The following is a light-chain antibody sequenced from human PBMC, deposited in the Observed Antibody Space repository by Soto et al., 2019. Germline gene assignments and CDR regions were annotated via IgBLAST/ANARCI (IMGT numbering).Light chain of an antibody. CDR3: GTWDSSLSAVV. CDR1: IFNIGNNY. V-gene: IGLV1-51*02. Sequence: QSVLTQPPSVSAAPGQKVTISCSGNIFNIGNNYVSWYQHLPGTAPKLLIYENNKRPSGIPDRFSGSKSGTSATLGITGLQTGDEADYYCGTWDSSLSAVVFGGGTKLTVL. J-gene: IGLJ2*01. CDR2: ENN.